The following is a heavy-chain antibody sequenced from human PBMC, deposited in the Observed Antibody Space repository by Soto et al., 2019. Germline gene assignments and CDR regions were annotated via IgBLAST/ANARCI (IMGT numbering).Heavy chain of an antibody. D-gene: IGHD6-6*01. V-gene: IGHV1-2*04. CDR2: INPNSGGT. CDR3: ARGGSIAAPVGYYYMDV. CDR1: GYTITGYY. Sequence: GASVKVSCQASGYTITGYYMHWVRQAPGQGLEWMGWINPNSGGTNYAQKFQGWVTMTRDTSISTAYMELSRLRSDDTAVYYCARGGSIAAPVGYYYMDVWGKGTTVTVSS. J-gene: IGHJ6*03.